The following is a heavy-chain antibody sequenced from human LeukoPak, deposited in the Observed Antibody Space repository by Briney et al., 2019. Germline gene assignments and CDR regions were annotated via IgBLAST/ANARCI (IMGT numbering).Heavy chain of an antibody. D-gene: IGHD3-10*01. CDR3: ARESMVRGVVAYYYFDY. J-gene: IGHJ4*02. CDR1: GGTFSSYA. Sequence: SVKVSCKASGGTFSSYAISWVRQAPGQGLEWMGRIIPIFGTANYAQKFQGRATITTDESTSTAYMELSSLRSEDTAVYYCARESMVRGVVAYYYFDYWGQGTLVTVSS. CDR2: IIPIFGTA. V-gene: IGHV1-69*05.